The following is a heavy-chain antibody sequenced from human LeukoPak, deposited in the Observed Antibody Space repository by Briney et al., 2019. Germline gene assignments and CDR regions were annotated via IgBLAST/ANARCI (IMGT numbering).Heavy chain of an antibody. CDR3: GRASGYNYYYGMDV. CDR1: GFTFSSYA. Sequence: QSGGSLRLSCAASGFTFSSYALSWVRQAPGKGLEWVSAISASGDRTYYADSVRGRFTISRDNSKNTLYLQMNSLRAEDTVVYYCGRASGYNYYYGMDVWGQGTTVTVSS. J-gene: IGHJ6*02. V-gene: IGHV3-23*01. D-gene: IGHD3-10*01. CDR2: ISASGDRT.